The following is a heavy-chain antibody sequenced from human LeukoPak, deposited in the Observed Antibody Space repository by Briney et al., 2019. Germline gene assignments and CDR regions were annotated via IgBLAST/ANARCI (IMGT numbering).Heavy chain of an antibody. V-gene: IGHV4-59*01. CDR1: GDSISSYF. CDR3: ATSGGFNSPRHY. D-gene: IGHD3-16*01. J-gene: IGHJ4*02. CDR2: VCYNGTT. Sequence: SETLSLTCSVSGDSISSYFWAWIRQPPGKGLEWIGYVCYNGTTNYNPSLRNRVAISIDTSKNQFSLKLNSATAADTAVYYCATSGGFNSPRHYWGQGTLVTVSS.